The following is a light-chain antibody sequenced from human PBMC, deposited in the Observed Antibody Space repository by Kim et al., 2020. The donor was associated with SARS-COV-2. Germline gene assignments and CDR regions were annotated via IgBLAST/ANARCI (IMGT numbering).Light chain of an antibody. CDR3: SAWDSSLSAWV. V-gene: IGLV10-54*01. J-gene: IGLJ3*02. CDR2: RNN. Sequence: TVTCTGNSNKVGNKGAAWLQHHQGHPPKLLSYRNNNRPSGISERLSASRSGNTASLTITGLQPEDEADYYCSAWDSSLSAWVFGGGTQLTVL. CDR1: SNKVGNKG.